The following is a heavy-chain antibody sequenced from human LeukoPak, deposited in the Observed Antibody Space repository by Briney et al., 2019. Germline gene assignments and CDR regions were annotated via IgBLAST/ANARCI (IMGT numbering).Heavy chain of an antibody. CDR2: IIRDGTGT. CDR3: ARAVGYGAGSYGFDI. Sequence: GGSLRLSCASSGFTLSSKVMHWVRQAPGTGLVWVSRIIRDGTGTDYADSVKGRFTISRDIATNTLYLQMNSLRAEDTAVYYCARAVGYGAGSYGFDIWGQGTTVTVSS. J-gene: IGHJ3*02. D-gene: IGHD3-10*01. CDR1: GFTLSSKV. V-gene: IGHV3-74*01.